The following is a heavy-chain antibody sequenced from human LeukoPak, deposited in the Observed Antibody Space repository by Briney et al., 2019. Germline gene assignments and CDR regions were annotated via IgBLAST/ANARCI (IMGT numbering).Heavy chain of an antibody. CDR3: ARECSSTSCYSAFDI. D-gene: IGHD2-2*01. Sequence: GGSLRLSCAASGFTFSSYWMHWVRQAPGKGLVWVSRINTDGSSTSYADSVKGRFTISTDNAKNTLYLQMNSLRAEDTAVYYCARECSSTSCYSAFDIWGQGTMVTVSS. CDR1: GFTFSSYW. V-gene: IGHV3-74*01. CDR2: INTDGSST. J-gene: IGHJ3*02.